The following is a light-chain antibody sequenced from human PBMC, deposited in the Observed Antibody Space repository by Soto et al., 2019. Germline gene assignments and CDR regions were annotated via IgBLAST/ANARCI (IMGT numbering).Light chain of an antibody. V-gene: IGKV3D-20*02. CDR2: GAS. Sequence: EIVLTQSPGPLSLSPGESAPLSCRASQSVSSSYLAWYQQKPGQAPRLLIYGASSRATGIPARVSGSGAGTDFTLTLSSLEPEDFAVYSCQQRSNWPFTFRGGTKVDIK. CDR3: QQRSNWPFT. CDR1: QSVSSSY. J-gene: IGKJ4*01.